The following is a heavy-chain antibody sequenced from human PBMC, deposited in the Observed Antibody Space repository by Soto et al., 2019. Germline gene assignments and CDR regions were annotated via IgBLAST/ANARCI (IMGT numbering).Heavy chain of an antibody. Sequence: EVQLLESGGGLVQPGGSLRLSCAASGFTFSSYAMSWVRQAPGKGLEGVSAISGSGGRTYYADCVEGPFTISRDNSKNTLYLQMDSLRDEDMAVYYCAKVGGLLLGGLSLVDFDYWGQGTLVSVSS. CDR1: GFTFSSYA. J-gene: IGHJ4*02. CDR2: ISGSGGRT. V-gene: IGHV3-23*01. D-gene: IGHD3-16*02. CDR3: AKVGGLLLGGLSLVDFDY.